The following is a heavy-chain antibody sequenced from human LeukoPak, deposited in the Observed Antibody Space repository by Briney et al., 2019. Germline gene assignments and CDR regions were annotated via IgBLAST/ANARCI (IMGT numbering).Heavy chain of an antibody. CDR2: INHSGST. D-gene: IGHD3-16*01. J-gene: IGHJ4*02. CDR3: ARVDVWGSSTSDYFDY. V-gene: IGHV4-34*01. CDR1: GGSFSDYY. Sequence: SETLSLTCAVYGGSFSDYYWSWIRQPPGKGLEWIGEINHSGSTNYNPSLKSRVTISVDTSKNQFSLKLSSVTAADTAVYYCARVDVWGSSTSDYFDYWGQGTLVTVSS.